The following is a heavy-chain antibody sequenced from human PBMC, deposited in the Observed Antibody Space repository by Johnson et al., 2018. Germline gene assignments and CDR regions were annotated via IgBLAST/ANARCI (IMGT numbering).Heavy chain of an antibody. J-gene: IGHJ6*02. Sequence: VQLQESGGGLVQPGGSLRLSCAASGFTFSSYWMHWVRQAPGKGLVWVSRINSDGSSTSYADSVKGRFTISRDTAKNTLYLQMNSLRAEDTAVYYCARDEITTARYCSSTSCYGTTGYYYYYGMDVWGQGTTVTVSS. V-gene: IGHV3-74*01. CDR1: GFTFSSYW. CDR2: INSDGSST. CDR3: ARDEITTARYCSSTSCYGTTGYYYYYGMDV. D-gene: IGHD2-2*01.